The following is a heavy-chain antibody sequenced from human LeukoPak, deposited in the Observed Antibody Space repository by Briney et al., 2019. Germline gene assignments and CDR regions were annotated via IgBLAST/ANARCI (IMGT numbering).Heavy chain of an antibody. CDR3: ARGLTRGFDP. V-gene: IGHV3-23*01. D-gene: IGHD5-12*01. CDR1: GFTFSSYA. J-gene: IGHJ5*02. Sequence: GGSLRLSCAASGFTFSSYAMSWVRQAPGKGLEWVSGISGSGDTTYYAESVKGRFTISRDNSKNTLYLQMNSLRAEDTAIYYCARGLTRGFDPWGQGTLVTVSS. CDR2: ISGSGDTT.